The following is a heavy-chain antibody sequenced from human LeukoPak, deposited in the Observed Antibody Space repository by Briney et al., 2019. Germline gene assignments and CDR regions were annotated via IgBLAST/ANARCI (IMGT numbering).Heavy chain of an antibody. J-gene: IGHJ5*02. CDR2: INHSGST. V-gene: IGHV4-34*01. CDR1: GGSFSGYY. D-gene: IGHD6-13*01. Sequence: SETLSLTCAVYGGSFSGYYWSWIRQPPGKGLEWIGEINHSGSTNYNPSLKSRVSISVDTSKNQFSLRLTSVTAADMAVYYCARHPYSSNWYGLGWFDTWGQGTLVTVSS. CDR3: ARHPYSSNWYGLGWFDT.